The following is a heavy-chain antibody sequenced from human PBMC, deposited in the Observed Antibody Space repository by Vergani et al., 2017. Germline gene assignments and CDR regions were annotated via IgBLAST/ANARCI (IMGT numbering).Heavy chain of an antibody. CDR2: IWYDGSNK. V-gene: IGHV3-33*06. CDR3: AKDGTYDFWSGYYSVY. CDR1: GFTFSSYG. Sequence: QVQLVESGGGVVQPGRSLRLSCAASGFTFSSYGMHWVRQAPGKGLEWVAVIWYDGSNKYYADSVKGRFTISRDNSKNTLYLQMNSLRAEDTAVYYCAKDGTYDFWSGYYSVYWGQGTLVTVSS. D-gene: IGHD3-3*01. J-gene: IGHJ4*02.